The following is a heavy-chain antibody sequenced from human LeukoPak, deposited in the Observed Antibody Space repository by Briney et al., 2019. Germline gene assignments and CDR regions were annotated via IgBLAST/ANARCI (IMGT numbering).Heavy chain of an antibody. J-gene: IGHJ4*02. CDR3: ARETYYYHTGGYYVYFDY. Sequence: SETLSLTCTVSGGSISSGGYYWSWIRQHPGKGLEWIGYIYYSGSTNYNPSLKSRVTISVDTSKNQFSLNLSSVTAADTAVYYCARETYYYHTGGYYVYFDYWGQGTLVTVSS. CDR2: IYYSGST. CDR1: GGSISSGGYY. D-gene: IGHD3-22*01. V-gene: IGHV4-61*08.